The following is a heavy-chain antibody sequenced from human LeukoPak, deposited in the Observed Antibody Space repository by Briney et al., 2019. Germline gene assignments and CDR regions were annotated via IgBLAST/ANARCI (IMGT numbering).Heavy chain of an antibody. CDR2: MNPNSGNT. CDR1: GYTFTSHD. Sequence: ASVKVCCKASGYTFTSHDINWVRQATGQGLEWMGWMNPNSGNTGYAQKFQGRVTMTRNTSISTAYMELSSLRSEDTAVYYCARRVIVSSSGYAFDIWGQGTMVTVSS. J-gene: IGHJ3*02. V-gene: IGHV1-8*01. D-gene: IGHD6-6*01. CDR3: ARRVIVSSSGYAFDI.